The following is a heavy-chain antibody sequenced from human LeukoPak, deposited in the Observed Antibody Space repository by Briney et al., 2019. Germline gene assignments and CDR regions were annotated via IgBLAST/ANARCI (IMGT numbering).Heavy chain of an antibody. D-gene: IGHD1-14*01. J-gene: IGHJ5*02. CDR3: ARLNKPGWFDP. CDR1: GGSISSYY. CDR2: IYYSGST. V-gene: IGHV4-59*08. Sequence: PSETLSLTCTVSGGSISSYYWSWIRQPPGKGLEWIGYIYYSGSTYYNPSLKSRLTISVDTSKNQFSLKLTSVTAADTAVYYCARLNKPGWFDPWGQGTPVTVSS.